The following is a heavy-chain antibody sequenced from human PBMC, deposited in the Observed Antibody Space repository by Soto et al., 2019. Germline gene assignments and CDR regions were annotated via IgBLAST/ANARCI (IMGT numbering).Heavy chain of an antibody. CDR1: GITFRTNW. CDR2: INTDGSST. D-gene: IGHD3-9*01. Sequence: EVKLVESGGGLVQPGGSLRLSCAASGITFRTNWMHWIRQDSGKGLVWVARINTDGSSTSYAGSVKGRFTVSRDNVKNTLFLQMNSLRAEDTAVYYCIRDSFDGIYYYGMDVWGQGTTVTVSS. V-gene: IGHV3-74*01. CDR3: IRDSFDGIYYYGMDV. J-gene: IGHJ6*02.